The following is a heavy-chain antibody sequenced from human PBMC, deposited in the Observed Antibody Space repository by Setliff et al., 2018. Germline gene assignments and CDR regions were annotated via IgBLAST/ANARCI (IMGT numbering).Heavy chain of an antibody. J-gene: IGHJ1*01. Sequence: GASVKVSCKASGYTFTSYYMHWVRQAPGLGLEWMGTINPSSGRTSYAQKFQGRVTMTRDTSTSTVYMDMSSLRSEDTAVYYCATTYYYDSSGYYLFQHWGQGTLVTVSS. D-gene: IGHD3-22*01. CDR2: INPSSGRT. CDR3: ATTYYYDSSGYYLFQH. V-gene: IGHV1-46*01. CDR1: GYTFTSYY.